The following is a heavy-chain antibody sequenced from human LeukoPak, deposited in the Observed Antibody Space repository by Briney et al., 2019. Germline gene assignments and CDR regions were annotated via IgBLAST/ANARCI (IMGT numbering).Heavy chain of an antibody. CDR3: ARDLKRDDFWSGYPPYYYHYMDV. J-gene: IGHJ6*03. CDR1: GGSISSYY. V-gene: IGHV4-59*12. D-gene: IGHD3-3*01. Sequence: SETLSLTCTVSGGSISSYYWSWIRQPPGKGLEWIGYIYYSGSTNYNPSLKSRVTISVDTSKNQFSLKLSSVTAADTAVYYCARDLKRDDFWSGYPPYYYHYMDVWGKGTTVTVSS. CDR2: IYYSGST.